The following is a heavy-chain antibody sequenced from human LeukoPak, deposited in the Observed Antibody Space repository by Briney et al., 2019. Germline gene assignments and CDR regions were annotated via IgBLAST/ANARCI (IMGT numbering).Heavy chain of an antibody. J-gene: IGHJ4*02. CDR1: VGSFSGYY. V-gene: IGHV4-34*01. CDR2: INHSGST. D-gene: IGHD3-10*01. Sequence: SEALSLTCAVYVGSFSGYYWSWIRQPPGKGLEWIGEINHSGSTNYNPSLKSRVTISVDTSKNQFSLKLSSVTAADTAVYYCARGIRVRGVINPRGFDYWGQGTLVTVSS. CDR3: ARGIRVRGVINPRGFDY.